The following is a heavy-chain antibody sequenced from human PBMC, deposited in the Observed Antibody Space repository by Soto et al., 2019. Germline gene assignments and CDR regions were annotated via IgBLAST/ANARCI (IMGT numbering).Heavy chain of an antibody. V-gene: IGHV4-34*01. J-gene: IGHJ5*02. CDR3: AGDGFCTSTTCRVGNWFDP. Sequence: SSETVSVTWLFYCGSFSGYYWSWIRQSPGKWLEWIGGINHRGSTNYNPSLERLVTISVDTSKNPSSLKLPSVTAADTAMYYCAGDGFCTSTTCRVGNWFDPWGQGTLVTVSS. CDR1: CGSFSGYY. D-gene: IGHD2-2*01. CDR2: INHRGST.